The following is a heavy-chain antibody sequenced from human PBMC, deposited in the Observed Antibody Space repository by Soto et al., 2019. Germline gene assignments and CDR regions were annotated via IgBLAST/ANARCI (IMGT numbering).Heavy chain of an antibody. CDR2: VSYDGNNE. D-gene: IGHD1-26*01. CDR1: GFAFSYYG. J-gene: IGHJ4*02. Sequence: QVHLVESGGGVVQPGRSLRLSCVASGFAFSYYGMHWVRQAPGKGLEWVGVVSYDGNNEYYGESVKGRFTISRDNSKNTVYLQMNSLRAEDTAVYYCAKDPPFGGSYSHFWGQGTLVTVSS. CDR3: AKDPPFGGSYSHF. V-gene: IGHV3-30*18.